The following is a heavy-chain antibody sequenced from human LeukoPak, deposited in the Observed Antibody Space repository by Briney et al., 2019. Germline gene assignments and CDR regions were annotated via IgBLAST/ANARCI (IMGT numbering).Heavy chain of an antibody. CDR2: IYYSGST. J-gene: IGHJ2*01. D-gene: IGHD2-21*02. CDR3: ARGVPQIVVVTATYGWYFDL. V-gene: IGHV4-59*01. CDR1: GGSISSYY. Sequence: SETLSLACTVSGGSISSYYWSWIRQPPGKGLEWIGYIYYSGSTNYNPSLKSRATISVDTSKNQFSLKLSSVTAADTVVYYCARGVPQIVVVTATYGWYFDLWGRGTLVTVSS.